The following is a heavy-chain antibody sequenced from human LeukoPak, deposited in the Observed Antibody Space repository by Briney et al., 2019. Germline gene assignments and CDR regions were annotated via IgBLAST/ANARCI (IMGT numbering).Heavy chain of an antibody. CDR3: ARDSVDKGITMVRGATPLYYYYYMDV. J-gene: IGHJ6*03. CDR2: IRYDGSNK. V-gene: IGHV3-30*02. CDR1: GFTFSSYG. D-gene: IGHD3-10*01. Sequence: GGSLRLSCAASGFTFSSYGMHWVRQAPGKGLEWVAFIRYDGSNKYYADSVKGRFTISRDNSKNTLYLQMNSLRAEDTAVYYCARDSVDKGITMVRGATPLYYYYYMDVWGKGTTVTISS.